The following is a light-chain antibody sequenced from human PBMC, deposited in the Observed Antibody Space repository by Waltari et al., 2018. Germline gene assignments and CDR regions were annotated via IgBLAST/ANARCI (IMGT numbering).Light chain of an antibody. CDR1: QSVSSSY. V-gene: IGKV3-20*01. J-gene: IGKJ2*01. CDR2: GAS. CDR3: QQYGSSPPYT. Sequence: EIVLTQSPGTLSLSPGERATLSCRASQSVSSSYLAWYQQKPGQAPRLLNYGASSRATGIPDRFSGSGSGTDFILTISRLEPEDFAVYYCQQYGSSPPYTFGQGTKLEIK.